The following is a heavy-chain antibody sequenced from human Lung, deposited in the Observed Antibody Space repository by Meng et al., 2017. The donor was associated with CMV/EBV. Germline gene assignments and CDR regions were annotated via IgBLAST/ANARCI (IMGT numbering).Heavy chain of an antibody. D-gene: IGHD4-23*01. V-gene: IGHV3-23*01. Sequence: GESLKISCAASGFAFSSYAMSWVRQAPGKGLEWVSGITGSSSSTYYGDSVKGRFTISRDNPKNTLYLQMKSLRAEDTAVYYCARNPGGRPNWFDPWGQGTLVTVSS. CDR1: GFAFSSYA. CDR3: ARNPGGRPNWFDP. J-gene: IGHJ5*02. CDR2: ITGSSSST.